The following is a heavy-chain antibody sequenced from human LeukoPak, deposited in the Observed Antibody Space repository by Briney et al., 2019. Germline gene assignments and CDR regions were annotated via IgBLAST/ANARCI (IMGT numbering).Heavy chain of an antibody. D-gene: IGHD6-19*01. CDR1: GYTLTELS. V-gene: IGHV1-24*01. Sequence: PGASVKISCKVSGYTLTELSMHWVRQAPGKGLEWMGGFDPEDGETIYAQKFQGRVTMTEDTSTDTAYMELSSLRSEDTAVYYCATDLDSSGWYVAFDIWGQGTMVTVSS. J-gene: IGHJ3*02. CDR2: FDPEDGET. CDR3: ATDLDSSGWYVAFDI.